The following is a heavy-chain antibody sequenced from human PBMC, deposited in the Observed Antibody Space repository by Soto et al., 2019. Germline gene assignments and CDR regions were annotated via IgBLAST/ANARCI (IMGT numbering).Heavy chain of an antibody. J-gene: IGHJ1*01. V-gene: IGHV3-30*18. CDR3: AKGVIVVVVAATEYFQH. D-gene: IGHD2-15*01. Sequence: GGSLRLSCAASGFTFSSYGMHCVRQAPGKGLEWVAVISYDGSNKYYADSVKGRFTISRDNSKNTLYLKMNSLRAEDTAVYYCAKGVIVVVVAATEYFQHWGQGTMVTVSS. CDR1: GFTFSSYG. CDR2: ISYDGSNK.